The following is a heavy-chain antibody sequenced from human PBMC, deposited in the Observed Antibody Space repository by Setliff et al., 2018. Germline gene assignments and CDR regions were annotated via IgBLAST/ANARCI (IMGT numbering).Heavy chain of an antibody. CDR1: GYTFNNYY. D-gene: IGHD1-1*01. CDR3: ASEQRGLERPHYFYGLDV. J-gene: IGHJ6*02. CDR2: ITPNSGAT. V-gene: IGHV1-2*02. Sequence: ASVKVSCKASGYTFNNYYMHWVRQAPGQGLEWMGWITPNSGATNYAEKFQGRVTMTRDTSISTAYMELSRLRSDDTAVYYCASEQRGLERPHYFYGLDVWGQGTTVTVSS.